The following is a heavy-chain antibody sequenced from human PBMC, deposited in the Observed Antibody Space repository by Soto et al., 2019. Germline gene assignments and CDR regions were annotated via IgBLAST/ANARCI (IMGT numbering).Heavy chain of an antibody. J-gene: IGHJ5*02. V-gene: IGHV4-30-4*01. Sequence: QVQLQESGPGLVKPSQTLSLTCTVSGGSISSGDYYWSWIRQPPGKGLEWIGYIYYSGSTYYNPSLKSRVTISVDTSKNQFSLKLSSVTAADTAVYDCARVEHCSSTSCRGSNWFDPWGQGTLVTVSS. D-gene: IGHD2-2*01. CDR1: GGSISSGDYY. CDR3: ARVEHCSSTSCRGSNWFDP. CDR2: IYYSGST.